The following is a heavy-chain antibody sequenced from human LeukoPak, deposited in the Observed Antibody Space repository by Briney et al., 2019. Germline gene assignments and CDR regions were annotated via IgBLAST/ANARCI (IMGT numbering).Heavy chain of an antibody. CDR2: IYSGGST. CDR1: GFTVSSNY. Sequence: PGGCPRLSCAATGFTVSSNYMSWVRQAPGKGLEWVSVIYSGGSTYYADSVKGRFTISRDNSKNTLYLQMNSLRGEDTAVYYCASGSSGWYSWGQGALVTVSS. J-gene: IGHJ4*02. CDR3: ASGSSGWYS. V-gene: IGHV3-66*02. D-gene: IGHD6-19*01.